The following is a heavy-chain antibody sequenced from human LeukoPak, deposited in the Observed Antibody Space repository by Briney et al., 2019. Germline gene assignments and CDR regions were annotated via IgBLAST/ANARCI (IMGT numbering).Heavy chain of an antibody. CDR3: ARGSGSSNYLADY. V-gene: IGHV1-46*01. CDR2: INSSGGFT. Sequence: GASVKVSCKASGYTFTSNYMHWVRQAPGQGLEWMGIINSSGGFTNYVQKFQGRVTMTRETSTSTVYMELSSLRSEDTAVYYCARGSGSSNYLADYWGQGTLVTVSS. J-gene: IGHJ4*02. D-gene: IGHD6-13*01. CDR1: GYTFTSNY.